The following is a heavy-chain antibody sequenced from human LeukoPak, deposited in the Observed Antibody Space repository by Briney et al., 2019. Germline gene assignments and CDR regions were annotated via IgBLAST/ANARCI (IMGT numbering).Heavy chain of an antibody. Sequence: GASVTVSYKASGGTFNNYAISWVRQAPGQGLEWLGGIIPIFGTANYAQKFQGRVTITTDESTGTAYMELSSLRSEDTAVYYCAREVRIAARPDYYYYYMDVWGKGTTVTVSS. V-gene: IGHV1-69*05. CDR3: AREVRIAARPDYYYYYMDV. CDR1: GGTFNNYA. D-gene: IGHD6-6*01. J-gene: IGHJ6*03. CDR2: IIPIFGTA.